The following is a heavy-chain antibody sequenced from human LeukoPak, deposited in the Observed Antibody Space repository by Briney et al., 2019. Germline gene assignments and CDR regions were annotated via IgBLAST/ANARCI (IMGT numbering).Heavy chain of an antibody. CDR2: ITWNGDST. J-gene: IGHJ6*03. Sequence: SGGPLRLSCAASGFTFDDYNMHWVRQAPGKGLEWVSLITWNGDSTYYADSVAGRFTISRDNSKNSLYLQMNSLRTEDTALYYCAKDKWLRGYYYYYMDVWGKGTTVTVSS. V-gene: IGHV3-43*01. D-gene: IGHD5-12*01. CDR3: AKDKWLRGYYYYYMDV. CDR1: GFTFDDYN.